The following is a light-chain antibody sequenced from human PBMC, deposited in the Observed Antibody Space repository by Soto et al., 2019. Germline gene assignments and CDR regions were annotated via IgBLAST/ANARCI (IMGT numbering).Light chain of an antibody. J-gene: IGKJ4*01. Sequence: EIVMTQSPATLSVSPGERATLSCRASQSVGSSLAWYQQRPGQAPRLLIYAASTRATGIAARFSGSGAGTEFTLTISSLQSEDFAVYYCQQYKSWPPFTFGGGTKVDIK. CDR1: QSVGSS. V-gene: IGKV3-15*01. CDR3: QQYKSWPPFT. CDR2: AAS.